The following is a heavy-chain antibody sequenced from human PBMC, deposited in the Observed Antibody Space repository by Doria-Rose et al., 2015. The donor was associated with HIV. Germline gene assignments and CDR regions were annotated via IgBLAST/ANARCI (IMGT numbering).Heavy chain of an antibody. Sequence: QVTLKESGPVLVKPTETLTLTCTVSGVSLSSPGMGVSWIRQPPGKALEWLANIFSDDERSYKTSLKSRLTISRGTSXSQVXLXMTDXDPVXXATYXCXRXKSXXWXXKXXFDXXGQGTLVIVXX. CDR1: GVSLSSPGMG. V-gene: IGHV2-26*01. CDR3: XRXKSXXWXXKXXFDX. D-gene: IGHD2-15*01. J-gene: IGHJ4*02. CDR2: IFSDDER.